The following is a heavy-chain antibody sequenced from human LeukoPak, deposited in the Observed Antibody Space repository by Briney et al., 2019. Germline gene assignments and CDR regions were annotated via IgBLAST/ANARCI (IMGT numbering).Heavy chain of an antibody. Sequence: SETLSLTCTVSGGSISSGDFYWSWIRQPAGKGLEWIGRIYTSGSTNYNPSLQSRVTISVDTSKNQFSLKLTSVTAADTAVYYCASTPGPHSYYYYYYMDVWGKGTTVTVSS. V-gene: IGHV4-61*02. CDR3: ASTPGPHSYYYYYYMDV. J-gene: IGHJ6*03. CDR2: IYTSGST. CDR1: GGSISSGDFY. D-gene: IGHD2-15*01.